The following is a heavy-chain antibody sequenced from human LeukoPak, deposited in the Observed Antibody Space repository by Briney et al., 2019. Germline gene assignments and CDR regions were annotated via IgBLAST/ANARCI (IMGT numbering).Heavy chain of an antibody. CDR1: GFTFSDYA. V-gene: IGHV3-23*01. J-gene: IGHJ4*02. Sequence: GGSLRLSCEASGFTFSDYAMNWVRQAPGKGLEWVSGISDSGRTTYYVGSVKGRLIISRDNLKTPLYLQMNSLRGEDTAVYCWARGSRHDVWSRLAAHIDYWGEGALVTVSS. CDR2: ISDSGRTT. CDR3: ARGSRHDVWSRLAAHIDY. D-gene: IGHD3-3*01.